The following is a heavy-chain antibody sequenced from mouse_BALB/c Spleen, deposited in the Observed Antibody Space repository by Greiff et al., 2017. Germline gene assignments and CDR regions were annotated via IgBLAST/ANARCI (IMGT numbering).Heavy chain of an antibody. V-gene: IGHV2-2*02. J-gene: IGHJ2*01. CDR3: ARNWDY. CDR1: GFSLTSYG. CDR2: IWSGGST. Sequence: VKVVESGPGLVQPSQSLSITCTASGFSLTSYGVHWVRQSPGKGLEWLGVIWSGGSTDYNAAFISRLSISKDNSTSHVFFKMNSLQANDTATYYCARNWDYWGQGTTLTVSS.